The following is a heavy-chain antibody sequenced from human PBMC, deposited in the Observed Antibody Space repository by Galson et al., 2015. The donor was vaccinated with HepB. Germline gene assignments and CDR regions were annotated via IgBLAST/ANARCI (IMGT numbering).Heavy chain of an antibody. Sequence: SLRLSCAATGFTFSDFAMHWVRQSPDKGLEWVAVISFDGGAKYYAGSVKGRFTISRDNPKNTMYLQMDSLRPDDTAVYYCARDLSVTMIREVPWGQGTLVTVSS. D-gene: IGHD3-10*01. V-gene: IGHV3-30*04. J-gene: IGHJ5*02. CDR1: GFTFSDFA. CDR2: ISFDGGAK. CDR3: ARDLSVTMIREVP.